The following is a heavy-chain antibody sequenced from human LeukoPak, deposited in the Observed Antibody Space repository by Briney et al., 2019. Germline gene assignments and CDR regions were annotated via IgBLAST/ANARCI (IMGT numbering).Heavy chain of an antibody. J-gene: IGHJ4*02. CDR1: GDSISSYH. V-gene: IGHV4-59*01. CDR2: ISYSGGP. D-gene: IGHD3-22*01. Sequence: PSETLSLTCTVSGDSISSYHWSWIRQPPGKGLEWIGYISYSGGPNYNPSHKSRVTISVDTSKNQFSLKLTSVPAADTAVHYCAREYYGSSGYYNDYWGQGALLTVSS. CDR3: AREYYGSSGYYNDY.